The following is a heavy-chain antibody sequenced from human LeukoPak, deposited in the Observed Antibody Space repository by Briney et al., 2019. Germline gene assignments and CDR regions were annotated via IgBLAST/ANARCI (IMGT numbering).Heavy chain of an antibody. V-gene: IGHV4-59*08. J-gene: IGHJ4*02. CDR2: IYYSGST. Sequence: SETLSLTCTVSGGSISSYYWSWIRQPPGKGLEWIGYIYYSGSTNYNPSLKSRVTISVDTSKNQFSLKLSSVTAADTAVYYCARSKQWHNFDYWGQGTLVTVSS. D-gene: IGHD6-19*01. CDR1: GGSISSYY. CDR3: ARSKQWHNFDY.